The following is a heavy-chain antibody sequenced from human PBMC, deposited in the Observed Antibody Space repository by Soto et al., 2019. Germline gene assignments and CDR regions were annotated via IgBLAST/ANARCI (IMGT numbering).Heavy chain of an antibody. CDR1: GFTLSDHY. Sequence: EVQLVESGGGLVQPGGSLRLSCAGSGFTLSDHYIDWVRQAPGKGMEWVGRSRDKPQGYSTAYAASVKGRFTTSRDESKNAEYLQMNSLKTEDTAVYYCVRATYFSDSSGYTRCLGYWGQGTLVTVSS. J-gene: IGHJ4*02. CDR3: VRATYFSDSSGYTRCLGY. D-gene: IGHD3-22*01. V-gene: IGHV3-72*01. CDR2: SRDKPQGYST.